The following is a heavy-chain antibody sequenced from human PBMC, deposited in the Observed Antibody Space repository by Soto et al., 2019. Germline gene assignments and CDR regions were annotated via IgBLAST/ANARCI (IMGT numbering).Heavy chain of an antibody. CDR2: ISYDGSNK. Sequence: QVQLVESGGGVVQPGRSLRLSCAASGFTFSSYAMHWVRQAPGKGLEWVAVISYDGSNKYYADSVKGRFTISRDNSKNTLYLQMNSLRAEDTAVYYCARSRYDSSGYYYLFDSWGQGTLVTVSS. J-gene: IGHJ4*02. CDR1: GFTFSSYA. V-gene: IGHV3-30-3*01. D-gene: IGHD3-22*01. CDR3: ARSRYDSSGYYYLFDS.